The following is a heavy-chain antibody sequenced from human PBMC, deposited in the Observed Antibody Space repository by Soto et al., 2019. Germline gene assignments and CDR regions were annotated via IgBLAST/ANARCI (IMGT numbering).Heavy chain of an antibody. CDR2: ISGSGGST. CDR3: AQLNNAACHRPEFDY. Sequence: GGSLRLSCAASGFTFRSYAMSWVRQAPGKGLEWVSAISGSGGSTYYAYSVKGRFTISRDNSKNTLYLQMNSMRAEDTSVYYCAQLNNAACHRPEFDYWGQGTLVTVSS. CDR1: GFTFRSYA. J-gene: IGHJ4*02. D-gene: IGHD6-6*01. V-gene: IGHV3-23*01.